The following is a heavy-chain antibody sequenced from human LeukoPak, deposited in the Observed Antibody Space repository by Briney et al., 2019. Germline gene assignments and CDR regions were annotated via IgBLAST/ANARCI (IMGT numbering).Heavy chain of an antibody. CDR1: GGSFSGYY. J-gene: IGHJ4*02. Sequence: SETLSLTCAVYGGSFSGYYWSWIRQSPGKGLEWIGEINHSGSTNYNPSLKSRVTLSVDTSKNQFSLNLSSVTAADTAVYYCARTRYYYNSRSYGAPYYFDYWGQGTLVTVSS. CDR2: INHSGST. CDR3: ARTRYYYNSRSYGAPYYFDY. D-gene: IGHD3-10*01. V-gene: IGHV4-34*01.